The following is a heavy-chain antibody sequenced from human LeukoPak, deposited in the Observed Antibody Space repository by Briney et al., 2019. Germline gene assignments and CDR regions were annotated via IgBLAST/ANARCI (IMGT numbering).Heavy chain of an antibody. V-gene: IGHV4-34*01. J-gene: IGHJ5*02. CDR2: INHSGST. CDR3: AVDSSSWPNNWFDP. D-gene: IGHD6-13*01. CDR1: GGSFSGYY. Sequence: PSETLSLTCAVYGGSFSGYYWSWIRQPPGKGLEWIGEINHSGSTKYNPSLKSRVTISVDTSKNQFSLKLSSVTAADTAVYYCAVDSSSWPNNWFDPWGQGTLVTVSS.